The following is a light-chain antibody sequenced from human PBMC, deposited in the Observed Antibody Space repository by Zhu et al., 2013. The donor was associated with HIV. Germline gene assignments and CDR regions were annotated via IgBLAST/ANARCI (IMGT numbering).Light chain of an antibody. V-gene: IGKV4-1*01. CDR2: WAS. Sequence: EIVLTQSPGTLSLSPGEGATLSCRASQSVSTYLVWYQQKPGQPPKLLIYWASTRESGVPDRFSGSGSGTDFTLTISSLQAEDVAVYYCQQYYSTPWTFGQGTKVEIK. CDR1: QSVSTY. J-gene: IGKJ1*01. CDR3: QQYYSTPWT.